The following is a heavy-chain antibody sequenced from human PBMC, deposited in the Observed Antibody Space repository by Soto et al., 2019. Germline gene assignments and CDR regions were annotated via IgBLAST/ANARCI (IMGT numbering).Heavy chain of an antibody. CDR3: ARLVSPGDP. J-gene: IGHJ5*02. Sequence: QVQLVQSGAEVKKPGSSVKVSCKASVGTFSSYAISWVRQAPGQGLEWMGGIIPIFGTANYAQKFQGRVTITADESTSTDYLELRRLRSEDTAVYYCARLVSPGDPWGQGTLVTVSS. CDR2: IIPIFGTA. D-gene: IGHD3-10*01. CDR1: VGTFSSYA. V-gene: IGHV1-69*01.